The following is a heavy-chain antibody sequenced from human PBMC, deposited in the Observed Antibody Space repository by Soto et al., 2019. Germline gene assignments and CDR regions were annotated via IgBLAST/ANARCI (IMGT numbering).Heavy chain of an antibody. CDR2: ISSSSSTI. CDR3: AREEWAAAGFYYFDY. CDR1: EFAFSGYS. V-gene: IGHV3-48*02. Sequence: PGGSVRLSGADSEFAFSGYSMNWVRQAPGKGLEWVSYISSSSSTIYYADSVKGRFTISRDNAKNSLYLQMNSLRDEDTAVYYCAREEWAAAGFYYFDYWGQGTLVTVSS. D-gene: IGHD6-13*01. J-gene: IGHJ4*02.